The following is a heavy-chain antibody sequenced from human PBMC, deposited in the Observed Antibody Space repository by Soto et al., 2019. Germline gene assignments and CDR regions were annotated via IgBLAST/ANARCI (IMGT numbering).Heavy chain of an antibody. CDR1: GYTFTNYA. CDR3: ARAGYCSSTSCSDAFDI. Sequence: ASVKVSCKASGYTFTNYAMHWVRQAPGQRLEWMGWINAGNGNTQFSQKFQGRVTITRDTSASTAYMELSSLRSEDTAVYYCARAGYCSSTSCSDAFDIWGQGTMVTVS. V-gene: IGHV1-3*01. D-gene: IGHD2-2*01. J-gene: IGHJ3*02. CDR2: INAGNGNT.